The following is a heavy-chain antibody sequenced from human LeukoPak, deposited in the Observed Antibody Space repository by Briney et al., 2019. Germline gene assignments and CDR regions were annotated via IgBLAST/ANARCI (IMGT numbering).Heavy chain of an antibody. J-gene: IGHJ1*01. CDR1: GFTFNTYG. CDR2: ISGSGGST. D-gene: IGHD7-27*01. CDR3: AKDPPGAALGYFQH. V-gene: IGHV3-23*01. Sequence: GGSLRLSCAASGFTFNTYGMNWVRQAPGKGLEWVSAISGSGGSTYYADSVKGRFTISRDNSKNTLYLQMNSLRAEDTAVYYCAKDPPGAALGYFQHWGQGTLVTVSS.